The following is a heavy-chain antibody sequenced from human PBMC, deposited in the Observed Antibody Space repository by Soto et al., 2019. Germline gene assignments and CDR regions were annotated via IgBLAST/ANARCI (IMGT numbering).Heavy chain of an antibody. CDR1: GFTFSGYA. D-gene: IGHD3-10*01. V-gene: IGHV3-23*01. Sequence: EVQMLQTGGGLVQTGGSLRLSCSASGFTFSGYAMSWVRRGPGRGLEWVSVISSSGDTTYYADPVKGRFTISRDNSKKTLFLQINSLRADDTAVYYCAKDLKGDAFGRDYWGQGALVTVSS. CDR2: ISSSGDTT. CDR3: AKDLKGDAFGRDY. J-gene: IGHJ4*02.